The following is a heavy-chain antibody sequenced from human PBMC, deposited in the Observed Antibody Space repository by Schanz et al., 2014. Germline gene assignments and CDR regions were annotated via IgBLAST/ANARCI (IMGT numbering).Heavy chain of an antibody. D-gene: IGHD2-2*03. CDR1: GFTVSKNY. V-gene: IGHV3-48*01. J-gene: IGHJ4*02. CDR2: ISNSGTTI. CDR3: ARALRHGYCNVVGCQNGGWFDI. Sequence: EVQLLESGGGLVQPGGSLRLSCVASGFTVSKNYMSWVRQAPGKGLEWVSYISNSGTTIYYADSVKGRFTISRDSSSNTLYLQVNSLRPEDTAVYYCARALRHGYCNVVGCQNGGWFDIWGQGTLVIVSS.